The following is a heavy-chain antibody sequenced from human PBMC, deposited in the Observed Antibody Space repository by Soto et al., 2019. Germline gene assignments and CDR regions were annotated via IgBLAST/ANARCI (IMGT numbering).Heavy chain of an antibody. V-gene: IGHV1-3*01. CDR2: INPGNGNT. Sequence: GASVKVSCKASGYTFSNYAMHWVRQAPGQRLEWMGWINPGNGNTKYSQKFQGRVTITRDTSASTAYMELSSLRSEDTAVYYCARDYVAYSSGWYLHDYWGQGTLVTVSS. D-gene: IGHD6-19*01. CDR1: GYTFSNYA. J-gene: IGHJ4*02. CDR3: ARDYVAYSSGWYLHDY.